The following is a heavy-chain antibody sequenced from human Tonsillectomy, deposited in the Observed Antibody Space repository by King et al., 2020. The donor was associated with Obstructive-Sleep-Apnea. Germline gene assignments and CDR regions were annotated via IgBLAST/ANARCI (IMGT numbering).Heavy chain of an antibody. CDR3: AGNPDGSGRPLVGDAFDI. V-gene: IGHV4-39*07. Sequence: QLQESGPGLVKPSETLSLTCTVSGGSISSSSYYWGWIRQPPGKALEWIGNIYYSGSTSYNPSLKSGVTISVDTSKNQFSLKLSSVTAADTAVYYCAGNPDGSGRPLVGDAFDIWGQGTMVTVSS. CDR2: IYYSGST. D-gene: IGHD3-10*01. J-gene: IGHJ3*02. CDR1: GGSISSSSYY.